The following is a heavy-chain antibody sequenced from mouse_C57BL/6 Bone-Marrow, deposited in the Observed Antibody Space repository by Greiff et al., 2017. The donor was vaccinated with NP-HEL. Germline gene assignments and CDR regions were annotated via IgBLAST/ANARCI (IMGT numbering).Heavy chain of an antibody. CDR3: ARYGDYGWFAY. Sequence: EVHLVESGGGLVQPGGSLSLSCAASGFTFTDYYMSWVRQPPGQALEWLGFIRNKANGYTTEYSASVKGRFTISRDNSQSILYLQMNALRAEDSATYYCARYGDYGWFAYWGQGTLVTVSA. CDR2: IRNKANGYTT. V-gene: IGHV7-3*01. J-gene: IGHJ3*01. D-gene: IGHD2-4*01. CDR1: GFTFTDYY.